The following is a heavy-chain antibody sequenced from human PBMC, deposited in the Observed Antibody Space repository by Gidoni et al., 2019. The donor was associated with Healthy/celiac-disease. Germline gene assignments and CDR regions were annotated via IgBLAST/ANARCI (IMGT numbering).Heavy chain of an antibody. V-gene: IGHV1-69*02. CDR2: IIPILGIA. J-gene: IGHJ5*02. CDR3: ASTGYSSSWYWWFDP. D-gene: IGHD6-13*01. Sequence: VQLVQSGAEVQKPGSSVKVSCKASAGTFSSYTIRWVRQAPGQGLEWMGRIIPILGIANYEQKFQGRVTITADKSTSTAYMELSSLRSEDTAVYYCASTGYSSSWYWWFDPWGQGTLVTVSS. CDR1: AGTFSSYT.